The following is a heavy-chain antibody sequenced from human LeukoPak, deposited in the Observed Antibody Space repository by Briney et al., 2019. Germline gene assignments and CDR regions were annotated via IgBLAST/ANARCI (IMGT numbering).Heavy chain of an antibody. CDR1: GDSVSSNSVT. CDR2: TYYRSTWYN. Sequence: SQTLSLTCAISGDSVSSNSVTWNWTRQSPSRGLEWLGRTYYRSTWYNDYAVSVRGRITVNPDTSKNQFSLHLNSVTPEDTAVYYCARRLTQYDCFDPWGQGILVTVSS. V-gene: IGHV6-1*01. CDR3: ARRLTQYDCFDP. J-gene: IGHJ5*02. D-gene: IGHD2-2*01.